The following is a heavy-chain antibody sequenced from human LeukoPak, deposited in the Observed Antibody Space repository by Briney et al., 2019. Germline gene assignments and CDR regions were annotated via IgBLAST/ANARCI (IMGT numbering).Heavy chain of an antibody. V-gene: IGHV4-59*01. J-gene: IGHJ2*01. CDR1: GGSISSYY. CDR3: ARHFYDSSGLTYFDF. D-gene: IGHD3-22*01. CDR2: FSYSGST. Sequence: SETLSLTCTVSGGSISSYYWSWIRQPPGKGLEWVGYFSYSGSTDYNPSLKSRVTMSVDTAKSQLSLKLRAVTAADSAVYYCARHFYDSSGLTYFDFWGRGILVTVSS.